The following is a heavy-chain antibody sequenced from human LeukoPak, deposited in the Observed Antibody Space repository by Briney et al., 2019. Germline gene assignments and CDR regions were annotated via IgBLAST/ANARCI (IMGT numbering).Heavy chain of an antibody. Sequence: GGSLRLSCAASGFIFSNYAMTWVRQSPGKGLEWVSSMSDSGDTTYYADSVMGRFTISRDNSNKKLFLQMNSLRAEDTALYYCAKDSMVVSGVFDSWGQGTLVTVSS. V-gene: IGHV3-23*01. D-gene: IGHD2-15*01. J-gene: IGHJ4*02. CDR1: GFIFSNYA. CDR3: AKDSMVVSGVFDS. CDR2: MSDSGDTT.